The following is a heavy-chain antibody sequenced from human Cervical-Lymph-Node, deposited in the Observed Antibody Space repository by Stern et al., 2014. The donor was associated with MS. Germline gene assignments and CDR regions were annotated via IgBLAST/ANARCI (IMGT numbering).Heavy chain of an antibody. V-gene: IGHV3-21*01. D-gene: IGHD6-19*01. Sequence: EMQLVESGAGLVKPGGSLRLSCEASGFSFSGYSMNWVRQSPGKRPEWVSSISSSSSYISYSDPLKGRFTISTDNANTSLLLQMDSLRVEDTAVYFCARDERIGVAGTNYGMDVWGQGTTVIVSS. CDR2: ISSSSSYI. CDR1: GFSFSGYS. J-gene: IGHJ6*02. CDR3: ARDERIGVAGTNYGMDV.